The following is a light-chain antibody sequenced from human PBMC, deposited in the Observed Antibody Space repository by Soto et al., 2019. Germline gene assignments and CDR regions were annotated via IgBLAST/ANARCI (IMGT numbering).Light chain of an antibody. Sequence: EIVLTQSSGTLSLSPGERATLSCRASQSVSSSYSAWYQQKPGQAPRLLIYGASSRATGIPDRFSGSGSGTDFTLTISRLEPEDFAVYYCQQYGSSRWTFGQGTKVEIK. J-gene: IGKJ1*01. CDR3: QQYGSSRWT. CDR2: GAS. CDR1: QSVSSSY. V-gene: IGKV3-20*01.